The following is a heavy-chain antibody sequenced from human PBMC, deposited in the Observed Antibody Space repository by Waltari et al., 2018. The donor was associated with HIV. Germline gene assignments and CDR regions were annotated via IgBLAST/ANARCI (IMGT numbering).Heavy chain of an antibody. V-gene: IGHV3-7*01. CDR2: IKDDGSEK. CDR1: VFPFTNYW. J-gene: IGHJ6*02. Sequence: EVQLMASGGGLVQSGGCLRLSCAASVFPFTNYWMGWVRQTPGKGLEWVAYIKDDGSEKYYMGSVKGRFTISRDNAKNSMFLQMNSLRAEDTAVYYCARIGTFPHNYAIDFWGQGTTVTVSS. CDR3: ARIGTFPHNYAIDF. D-gene: IGHD1-26*01.